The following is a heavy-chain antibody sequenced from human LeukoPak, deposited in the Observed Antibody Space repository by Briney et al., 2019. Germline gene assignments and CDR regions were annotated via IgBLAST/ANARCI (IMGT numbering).Heavy chain of an antibody. V-gene: IGHV1-69*02. Sequence: GASVKVSCKASGGTFSSYTISWVRQAPGQGLEWMGRIIPILGIANYAQKFQGRVTITADKSTSTAYMELSSLRSEDTAVYYCAMTIFGVAIIAGWFDPWGQGTLVTVSS. CDR3: AMTIFGVAIIAGWFDP. CDR1: GGTFSSYT. J-gene: IGHJ5*02. CDR2: IIPILGIA. D-gene: IGHD3-3*01.